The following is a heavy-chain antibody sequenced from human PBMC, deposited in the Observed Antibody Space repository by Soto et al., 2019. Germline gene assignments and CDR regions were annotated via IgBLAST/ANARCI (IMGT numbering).Heavy chain of an antibody. CDR3: AREDSSGIFDI. V-gene: IGHV3-53*01. Sequence: GGSLRLSCAASGFTFSSYWMSWVRQAPGKGLEWVSVIYSGGSTYYADSVKGRFTISRDNSKNTLYLQMNSLRAEDTAVYYCAREDSSGIFDIWGQGTMVTVSS. D-gene: IGHD3-22*01. CDR1: GFTFSSYW. CDR2: IYSGGST. J-gene: IGHJ3*02.